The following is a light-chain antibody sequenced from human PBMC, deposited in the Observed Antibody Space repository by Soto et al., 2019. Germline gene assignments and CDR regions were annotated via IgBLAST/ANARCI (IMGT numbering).Light chain of an antibody. Sequence: EIVLTQSPATLSVSPGERATLSCRASQSVSNNLACYQQKSGQAPRLLIYHASTRATGIPARFSGSGSGTDLTLTISSLQSADFAVDYCQQYNEWPRTFGGGTKVEIK. CDR1: QSVSNN. CDR2: HAS. J-gene: IGKJ4*01. CDR3: QQYNEWPRT. V-gene: IGKV3-15*01.